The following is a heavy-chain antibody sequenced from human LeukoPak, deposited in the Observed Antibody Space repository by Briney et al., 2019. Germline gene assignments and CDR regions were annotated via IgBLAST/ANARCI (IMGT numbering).Heavy chain of an antibody. Sequence: PGGSLRLSCAASGFRVSSNYMSWVRQAPGKGLEWVSIIYSGGATYYTDSVKGRFTISRDSSKNTLYLQMNSLRSEDTAVYFCARETGTARLDYWGQGTLVTVSS. CDR2: IYSGGAT. CDR1: GFRVSSNY. V-gene: IGHV3-66*02. D-gene: IGHD1-1*01. CDR3: ARETGTARLDY. J-gene: IGHJ4*02.